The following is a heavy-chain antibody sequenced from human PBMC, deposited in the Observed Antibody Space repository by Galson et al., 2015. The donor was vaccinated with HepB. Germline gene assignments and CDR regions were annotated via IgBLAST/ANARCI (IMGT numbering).Heavy chain of an antibody. D-gene: IGHD3-10*01. Sequence: SETLSLTCAVYGGSFSDYYWSWVRQPPGKGLEWIGEIYPSGSTYYNPSLESRVSISIDTSRNQLSLKLNSVTAADTAVYYCARGDYRHTVIHVEYWGQGTLVTVSS. CDR3: ARGDYRHTVIHVEY. CDR2: IYPSGST. J-gene: IGHJ4*02. V-gene: IGHV4-34*01. CDR1: GGSFSDYY.